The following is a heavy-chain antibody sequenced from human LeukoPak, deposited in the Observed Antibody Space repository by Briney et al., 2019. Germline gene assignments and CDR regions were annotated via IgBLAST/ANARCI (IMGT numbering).Heavy chain of an antibody. Sequence: PGESLSLSCAASRLTFGSYNMNWVRHAPEEGLEWVSYIRSSSSTIYYADSVKGRFTISRDNAKNSLYLQMNSLRDEHTSVYYCVRDPDALDFWGQGTVVTVSS. J-gene: IGHJ4*02. CDR2: IRSSSSTI. CDR1: RLTFGSYN. V-gene: IGHV3-48*02. CDR3: VRDPDALDF.